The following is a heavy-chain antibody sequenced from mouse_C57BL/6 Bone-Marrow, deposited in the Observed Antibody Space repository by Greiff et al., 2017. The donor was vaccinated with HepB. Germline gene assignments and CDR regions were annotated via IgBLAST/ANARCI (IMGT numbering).Heavy chain of an antibody. J-gene: IGHJ2*01. CDR2: IDPSDSYT. D-gene: IGHD2-5*01. V-gene: IGHV1-69*01. Sequence: QVQLQQPGAELVMPGASVKLSCKASGYTFTSYWMHWVKQRPGQGLEWIGEIDPSDSYTNYNQKFKGKSTLTVDKSSSTAYMQRSSLTSEDSAVYYGAREEIWVYSNYAFDYWGQGTTLTVSS. CDR3: AREEIWVYSNYAFDY. CDR1: GYTFTSYW.